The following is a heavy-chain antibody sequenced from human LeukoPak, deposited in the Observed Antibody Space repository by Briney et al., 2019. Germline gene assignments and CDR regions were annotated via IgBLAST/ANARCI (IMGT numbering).Heavy chain of an antibody. CDR3: ARGLLLGPQYYFDY. CDR1: GFTFSSYW. CDR2: IKQDGSEK. D-gene: IGHD1-26*01. V-gene: IGHV3-7*01. J-gene: IGHJ4*02. Sequence: GGSLRLSCAASGFTFSSYWMSWVRQAPGKGLEWVANIKQDGSEKYYVDSVKGRFTISRDNAKNSLYLQMNSLRAEDTAVYYCARGLLLGPQYYFDYWGQGTLVTVSS.